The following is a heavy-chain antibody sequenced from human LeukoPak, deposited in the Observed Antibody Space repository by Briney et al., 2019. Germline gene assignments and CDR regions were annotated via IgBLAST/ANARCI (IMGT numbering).Heavy chain of an antibody. Sequence: GESLRLSCAASGFTFSTFSMHWVRQAPGKGLEWVAVILYDGSTQYYADSVRGRFTAPRDNSKDTLYLQMNSLRVEDTAVYYCARVDCRSTSCSPFDYWGQGTLVTVSS. J-gene: IGHJ4*02. CDR3: ARVDCRSTSCSPFDY. CDR1: GFTFSTFS. D-gene: IGHD2-2*01. CDR2: ILYDGSTQ. V-gene: IGHV3-30*04.